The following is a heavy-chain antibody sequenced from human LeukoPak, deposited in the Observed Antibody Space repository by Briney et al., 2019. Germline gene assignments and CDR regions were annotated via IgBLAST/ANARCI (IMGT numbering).Heavy chain of an antibody. J-gene: IGHJ4*02. V-gene: IGHV3-33*01. CDR2: IWYDGSNK. Sequence: GGSLRLSCAASGFTFSSYGMHWVRQAPGKGLEWVAVIWYDGSNKYYADSVKGRFTISRDNSKNTLYLQMNSLRAEDTAVYYCAVLDYDFWSGYYPDYWGQGTLVTVSS. CDR1: GFTFSSYG. D-gene: IGHD3-3*01. CDR3: AVLDYDFWSGYYPDY.